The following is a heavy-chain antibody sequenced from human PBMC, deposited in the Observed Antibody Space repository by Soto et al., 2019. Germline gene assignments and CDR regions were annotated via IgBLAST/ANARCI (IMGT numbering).Heavy chain of an antibody. D-gene: IGHD5-18*01. CDR1: GFTVSSNY. Sequence: EVQLVESGGGLIQPGGSLRLSCAASGFTVSSNYMSWVRQAPGKGLEWVSAISGSGDGTDYADSVKGRFTISSDNSKNTLYLQMNSLRAEDTAVYYCAVPGYSSLDYWCQGALFTVSS. V-gene: IGHV3-23*04. CDR2: SGSGDGT. J-gene: IGHJ4*02. CDR3: AVPGYSSLDY.